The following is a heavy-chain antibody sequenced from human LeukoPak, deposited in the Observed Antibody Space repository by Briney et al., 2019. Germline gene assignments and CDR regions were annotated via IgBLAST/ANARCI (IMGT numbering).Heavy chain of an antibody. CDR2: ISAYNGNT. D-gene: IGHD3-3*01. CDR1: GYTFTSYG. J-gene: IGHJ4*02. V-gene: IGHV1-18*01. CDR3: ARDHGGFWSGYANRPFDY. Sequence: GASVKVSCKASGYTFTSYGISWVRQAPGQGLEWMGWISAYNGNTNYAQKLQGRVTMTTDTSTSTAYMELRSLRSDDTAVYYCARDHGGFWSGYANRPFDYWGQGTLVIVSS.